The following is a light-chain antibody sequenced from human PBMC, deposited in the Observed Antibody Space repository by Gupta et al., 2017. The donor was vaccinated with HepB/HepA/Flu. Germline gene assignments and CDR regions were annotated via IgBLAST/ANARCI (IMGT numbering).Light chain of an antibody. CDR3: QQRYSTPRT. CDR1: QSSSNY. Sequence: DIQMTPTPSSLSASVGDRVTITCRASQSSSNYLNWYRQKSGKAPKLLIYAASSLQSGVPSRFSGSGSGTDFTLTISSLQPEDFATYYCQQRYSTPRTFGQGTKVEIK. V-gene: IGKV1-39*01. CDR2: AAS. J-gene: IGKJ1*01.